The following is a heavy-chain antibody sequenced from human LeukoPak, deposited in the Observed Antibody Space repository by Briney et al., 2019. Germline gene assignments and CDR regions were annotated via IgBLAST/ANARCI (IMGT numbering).Heavy chain of an antibody. CDR1: GFTFDDYA. J-gene: IGHJ6*02. V-gene: IGHV3-9*01. D-gene: IGHD2-2*01. Sequence: GRSLRLSCAASGFTFDDYAMHWVRQAPGKGLEWVSGISWNSGSIGYADSVKGRFTISRDNAKNSLYLQMNSLRAEDTAVYYCTRHSDTYCSRANCYVDNFYGLDVWGQGTRVTVSS. CDR3: TRHSDTYCSRANCYVDNFYGLDV. CDR2: ISWNSGSI.